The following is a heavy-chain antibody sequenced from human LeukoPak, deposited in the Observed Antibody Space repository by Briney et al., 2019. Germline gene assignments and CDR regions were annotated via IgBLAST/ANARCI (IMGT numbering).Heavy chain of an antibody. Sequence: SETLSLTCTVSGGPISSYYWSWIRQPAGKGLEWIGRFHTSGNTDYNPSLMSRVTMSVDTSKNQFSLKLNSVTAANTAVYYCARVGYNWNHFDYWGQGTLVTVSS. J-gene: IGHJ4*02. CDR3: ARVGYNWNHFDY. CDR1: GGPISSYY. D-gene: IGHD1-20*01. CDR2: FHTSGNT. V-gene: IGHV4-4*07.